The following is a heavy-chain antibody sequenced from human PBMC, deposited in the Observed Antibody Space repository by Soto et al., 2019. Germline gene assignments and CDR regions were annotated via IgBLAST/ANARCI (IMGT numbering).Heavy chain of an antibody. CDR2: ISSSSSYI. J-gene: IGHJ6*02. CDR3: ARDLVGPPPYYYYGMDV. CDR1: GFTFSSYS. D-gene: IGHD3-16*01. V-gene: IGHV3-21*01. Sequence: GGSLRLSCAASGFTFSSYSMNWVRQAPGKGLEWVSSISSSSSYIYYADSVKGRFTISRDNAKNSLYLQMKSLRAEDTAVYYCARDLVGPPPYYYYGMDVWGQGTTVTVSS.